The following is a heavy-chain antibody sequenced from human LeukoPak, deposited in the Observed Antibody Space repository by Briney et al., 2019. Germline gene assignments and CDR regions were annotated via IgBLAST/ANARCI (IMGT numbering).Heavy chain of an antibody. D-gene: IGHD6-13*01. CDR1: GFTFSSFA. CDR2: ISHVGSNK. J-gene: IGHJ4*02. V-gene: IGHV3-30-3*01. CDR3: ARDQMISAAGLDY. Sequence: PGGSLRLSCTASGFTFSSFAMHWVRQAPGKGLEWVAVISHVGSNKYFADSVKGRFTISRDNSKNTLYLQMNSLRAEDTAVFYCARDQMISAAGLDYWGQGTLVTVSS.